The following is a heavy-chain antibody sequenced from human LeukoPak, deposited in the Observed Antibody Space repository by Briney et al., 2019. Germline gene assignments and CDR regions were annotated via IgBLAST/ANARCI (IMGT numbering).Heavy chain of an antibody. CDR3: ARDSRAEMATIGGWFDP. Sequence: ASVTVSCKASGYTFTGYYVHWVRQAPGQGLERMGWINPNSGGTNYAQKSQGRVTMTRDTSISTAYMELSRLRSDDTAVYYCARDSRAEMATIGGWFDPWGQGTLVTVSS. CDR2: INPNSGGT. CDR1: GYTFTGYY. J-gene: IGHJ5*02. D-gene: IGHD5-24*01. V-gene: IGHV1-2*02.